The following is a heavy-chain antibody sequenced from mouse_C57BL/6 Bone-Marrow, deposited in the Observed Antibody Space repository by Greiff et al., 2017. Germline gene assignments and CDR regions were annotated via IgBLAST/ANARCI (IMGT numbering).Heavy chain of an antibody. Sequence: EVQVVESGPVLVKPGASVKMSCTASGYTFTDYYMTWVKQSPGKSLEWIGVINPCNGGTSYNHKFKGKATLTVDKSSSTAYMEPNSLTSEDSAVYYWEGRITRDYWGQGTTLTVSS. CDR2: INPCNGGT. V-gene: IGHV1-19*01. CDR3: EGRITRDY. CDR1: GYTFTDYY. J-gene: IGHJ2*01. D-gene: IGHD2-4*01.